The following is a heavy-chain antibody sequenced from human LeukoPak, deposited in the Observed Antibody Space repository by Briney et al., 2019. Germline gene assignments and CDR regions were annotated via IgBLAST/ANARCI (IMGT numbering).Heavy chain of an antibody. Sequence: SVKVSCKASGGTFSSYAISWVRQAPGQGLEWMGGIIPIFGTANYAQKFQGRVTITADGSTSTAYMELSSLRSEDTAVYYCARADTAMDPFDYWGQGTLVTVSS. D-gene: IGHD5-18*01. CDR3: ARADTAMDPFDY. CDR1: GGTFSSYA. V-gene: IGHV1-69*13. J-gene: IGHJ4*02. CDR2: IIPIFGTA.